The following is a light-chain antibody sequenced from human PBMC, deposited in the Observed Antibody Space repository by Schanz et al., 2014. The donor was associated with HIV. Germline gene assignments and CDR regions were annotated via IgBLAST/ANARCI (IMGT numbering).Light chain of an antibody. Sequence: EIELTQSPGTLSLSPGERATLSCRASQSVSSSYLAWYQQKPGQAPRLLIYGASSRATGIPDRFRGSGSGXXFTLTISRLEPEDFAVYYCQQYGTSPLTFGGGTKVELK. CDR2: GAS. CDR1: QSVSSSY. V-gene: IGKV3-20*01. J-gene: IGKJ4*01. CDR3: QQYGTSPLT.